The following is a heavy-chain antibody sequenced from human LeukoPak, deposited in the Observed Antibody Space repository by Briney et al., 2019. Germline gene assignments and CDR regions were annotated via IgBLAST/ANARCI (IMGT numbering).Heavy chain of an antibody. CDR2: ISSDGSIT. J-gene: IGHJ4*02. D-gene: IGHD4-23*01. V-gene: IGHV3-30*04. CDR1: GFTFSSDS. CDR3: ARDPDYGGKPRFDH. Sequence: PGGSLRLSCAASGFTFSSDSMHWVRQPPGKGLEWVAVISSDGSITYYADSVRGRFTISRDNSKNTLYLQMNSLRAEDTAVYYCARDPDYGGKPRFDHWGQGTLVTVSS.